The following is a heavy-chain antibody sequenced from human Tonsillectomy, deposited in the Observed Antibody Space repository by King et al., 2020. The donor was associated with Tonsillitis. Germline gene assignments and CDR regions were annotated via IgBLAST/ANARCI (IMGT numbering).Heavy chain of an antibody. D-gene: IGHD6-13*01. Sequence: VQLQQWGAGLLKPSETLSLTCAVYGGSFSGYYWSWIRQPPGKGLEWIGEINHSGRTNYNPSPKSRVTISVDTSKNQFSLKLSSVTAADTAVYYCAREPGIAAAGDWFDPWGQGTLVTVSS. J-gene: IGHJ5*02. CDR3: AREPGIAAAGDWFDP. CDR1: GGSFSGYY. CDR2: INHSGRT. V-gene: IGHV4-34*01.